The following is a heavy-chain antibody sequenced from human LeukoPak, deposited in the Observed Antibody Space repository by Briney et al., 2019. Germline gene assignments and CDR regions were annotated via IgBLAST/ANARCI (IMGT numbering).Heavy chain of an antibody. D-gene: IGHD4-17*01. CDR2: IYPNGRT. Sequence: TSETLSLTCTVSGASISSGANYWHWIRQPAGTGLEWIGRIYPNGRTQYNPSLQSRVTIGLDNPKKQFSLKLTSVTAADTAVYYCARPSDYADFQDWGQGTLVTVSS. V-gene: IGHV4-61*02. CDR1: GASISSGANY. CDR3: ARPSDYADFQD. J-gene: IGHJ1*01.